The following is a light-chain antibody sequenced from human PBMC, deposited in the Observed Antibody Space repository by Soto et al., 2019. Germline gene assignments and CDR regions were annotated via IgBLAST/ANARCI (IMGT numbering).Light chain of an antibody. V-gene: IGKV1-39*01. CDR3: QQSYTTPPIT. CDR2: SAS. J-gene: IGKJ5*01. Sequence: DIQVTQSPSALSATVVSTVPITFRASRTIRSHLNCYQQQPGKAPELLIYSASRLQSGVPSRFGGSGSGTDFTLTISDLQPEDFAAYYCQQSYTTPPITFGLGTRLEIK. CDR1: RTIRSH.